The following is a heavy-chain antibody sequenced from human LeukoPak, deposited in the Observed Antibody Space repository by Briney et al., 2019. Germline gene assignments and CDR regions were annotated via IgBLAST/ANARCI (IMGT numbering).Heavy chain of an antibody. CDR1: GFTFSSYS. J-gene: IGHJ3*02. CDR3: ARSMSGSYYDDAFDI. CDR2: ISSSSSYI. D-gene: IGHD1-26*01. Sequence: GGSLRLSCAASGFTFSSYSMNWVRQAPGKGLEWVSSISSSSSYIYYADSVKGRFTISRDNAKNSLYLQMNSLRAEDTAVYYCARSMSGSYYDDAFDIWGQGTMVTVSS. V-gene: IGHV3-21*01.